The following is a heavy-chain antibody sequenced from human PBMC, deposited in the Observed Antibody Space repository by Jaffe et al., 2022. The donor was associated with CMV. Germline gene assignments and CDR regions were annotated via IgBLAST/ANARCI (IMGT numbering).Heavy chain of an antibody. J-gene: IGHJ6*02. Sequence: QVQLQQSGPGLVKPSQTLSLTCAISGDSVSSNSAAWNWIRQSPSRGLEWLGRTYYRSKWYNDYAVSVKSRITINPDTSKNQFSLQLNSVTPEDTAVYYCARALVGATNGVFYGMDVWGQGTTVTVSS. CDR3: ARALVGATNGVFYGMDV. CDR1: GDSVSSNSAA. D-gene: IGHD1-26*01. V-gene: IGHV6-1*01. CDR2: TYYRSKWYN.